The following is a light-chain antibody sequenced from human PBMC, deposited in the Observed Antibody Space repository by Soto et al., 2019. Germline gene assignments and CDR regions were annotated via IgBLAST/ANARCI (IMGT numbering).Light chain of an antibody. CDR1: NIGSKS. Sequence: SYELTQPPSVSVAPGQTARITCDRNNIGSKSVHWYQQKPGQAPVLVVYADSDRPSGIPERFSGSNSGNTATLTISRVEAGDEADYFCQVWDSSSDHYVFGTGTKVTVL. CDR2: ADS. J-gene: IGLJ1*01. V-gene: IGLV3-21*02. CDR3: QVWDSSSDHYV.